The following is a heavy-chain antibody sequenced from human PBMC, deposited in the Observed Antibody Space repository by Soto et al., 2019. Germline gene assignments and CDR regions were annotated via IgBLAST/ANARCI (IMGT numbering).Heavy chain of an antibody. D-gene: IGHD3-10*01. Sequence: QVHLVQSGAEVKKPGASVKVSCKASGYTFTSYGITWVRQAPGQGLEWMGWISAHNGNTDYAQKLQGRVIVTRDTSTSTAYRERRSLRSDDTVVYYCARGRYGEYWGQGALVSVSS. J-gene: IGHJ4*02. V-gene: IGHV1-18*01. CDR3: ARGRYGEY. CDR1: GYTFTSYG. CDR2: ISAHNGNT.